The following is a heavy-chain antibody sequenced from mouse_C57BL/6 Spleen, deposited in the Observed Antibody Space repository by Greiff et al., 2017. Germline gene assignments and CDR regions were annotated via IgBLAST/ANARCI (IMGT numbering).Heavy chain of an antibody. V-gene: IGHV1-81*01. CDR3: ARNRLYGSSYWYFDV. J-gene: IGHJ1*03. CDR2: IYPRSGNT. D-gene: IGHD1-1*01. CDR1: GYTFTSYG. Sequence: VQLQQSGAELARPGASVKLSCKASGYTFTSYGISWVKQRTGQGLEWIGEIYPRSGNTYYNEKFKGKATLTADKSSSTAYMELRSLTSEDSAVYFCARNRLYGSSYWYFDVWGTGTTVTVSS.